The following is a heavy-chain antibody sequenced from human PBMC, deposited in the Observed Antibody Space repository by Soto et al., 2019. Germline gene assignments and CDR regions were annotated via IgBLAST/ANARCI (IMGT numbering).Heavy chain of an antibody. V-gene: IGHV4-59*06. Sequence: SETLSLTCTVPGGSISGYYWIWMRQHPGKGLYWIVYIYYSGSTYYISSLKSRVTISVDTSKNLFSLKLSSVTAADTAVYFCARARKVGNHYYDSSGELWSWGQGTLVTVSS. CDR3: ARARKVGNHYYDSSGELWS. D-gene: IGHD3-22*01. CDR1: GGSISGYY. CDR2: IYYSGST. J-gene: IGHJ4*02.